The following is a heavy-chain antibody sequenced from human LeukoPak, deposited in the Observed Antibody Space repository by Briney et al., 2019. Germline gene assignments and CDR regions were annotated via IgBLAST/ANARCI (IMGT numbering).Heavy chain of an antibody. CDR2: ISWDSGSI. Sequence: GRSLRLSCAASGFTFDDYAMHWVRQAPGKGLEWVSGISWDSGSIGYADSVKGRFTISRDNAKNALYLQMNSLRAEDTALYYCARDREDIVVVPAASYYYYYYMDVWGKGTTVTISS. CDR1: GFTFDDYA. D-gene: IGHD2-2*01. J-gene: IGHJ6*03. V-gene: IGHV3-9*01. CDR3: ARDREDIVVVPAASYYYYYYMDV.